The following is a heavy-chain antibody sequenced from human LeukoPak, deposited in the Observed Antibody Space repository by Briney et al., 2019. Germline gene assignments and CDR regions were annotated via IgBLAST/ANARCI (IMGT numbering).Heavy chain of an antibody. J-gene: IGHJ4*02. CDR3: ARESYYDYVWGSYRFDC. CDR1: GGSISSSSYY. D-gene: IGHD3-16*02. V-gene: IGHV4-39*02. Sequence: SETLSLTCTVSGGSISSSSYYWGWIRQPPGKGLEWIGSIYYSGSTYYNPSLKSRVTISVDTSKNQFSLKLSSVTAADTAVYYCARESYYDYVWGSYRFDCWGQGTLVTVSS. CDR2: IYYSGST.